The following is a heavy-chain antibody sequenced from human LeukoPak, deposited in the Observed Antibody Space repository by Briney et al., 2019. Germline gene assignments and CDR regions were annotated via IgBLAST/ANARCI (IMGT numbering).Heavy chain of an antibody. CDR1: GGSISSSSYY. Sequence: SETLSRTCTVSGGSISSSSYYWGWIRQPPGKGLEWIGSIYYSGSTYYNPSLKSRVTISVDTSKNQFSLKLSSVTAADTAVYYCARDGYYDSSGFALFDYWGQGTLVTVSS. CDR3: ARDGYYDSSGFALFDY. CDR2: IYYSGST. V-gene: IGHV4-39*07. J-gene: IGHJ4*02. D-gene: IGHD3-22*01.